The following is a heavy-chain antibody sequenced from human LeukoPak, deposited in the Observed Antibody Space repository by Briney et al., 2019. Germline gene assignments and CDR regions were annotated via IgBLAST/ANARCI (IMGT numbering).Heavy chain of an antibody. CDR3: AREGVEMTTAYYFDF. D-gene: IGHD2-21*01. V-gene: IGHV4-59*01. J-gene: IGHJ4*02. CDR1: AASMKTYY. Sequence: SETLSLTCTVSAASMKTYYWTWLRQSPGKGLEWLGYIYYSGSANYNPSLRNRVTISVDTSKSQFSLNLTSVTAADTAIYYCAREGVEMTTAYYFDFWGQGILVTVSS. CDR2: IYYSGSA.